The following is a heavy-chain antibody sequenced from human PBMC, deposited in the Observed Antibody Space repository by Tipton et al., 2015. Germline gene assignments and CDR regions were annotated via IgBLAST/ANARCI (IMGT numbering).Heavy chain of an antibody. CDR3: ATDRSIDMVRGAPRLSHDFYGMDF. D-gene: IGHD3-10*01. CDR2: ISYDGSKK. CDR1: GFIFMSHG. V-gene: IGHV3-30*03. J-gene: IGHJ6*02. Sequence: SLRLSCAASGFIFMSHGMHWVRQAPGKGLEWVAVISYDGSKKYYTDSVQGRFTISRDKSNNTLYLQMNSLRAEDTAVYYCATDRSIDMVRGAPRLSHDFYGMDFWGRGTTITVSS.